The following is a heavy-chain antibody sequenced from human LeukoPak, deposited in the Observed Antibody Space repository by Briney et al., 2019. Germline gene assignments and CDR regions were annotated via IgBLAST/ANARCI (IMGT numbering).Heavy chain of an antibody. V-gene: IGHV4-34*01. CDR1: GGSFSGYY. J-gene: IGHJ5*02. CDR2: INHSGST. D-gene: IGHD3-3*01. CDR3: ARESGVTIFGVGFDP. Sequence: SETLSLTCAVYGGSFSGYYWSWIRQPPGKGLEWIGEINHSGSTNYNPSLKSRVTISVDTSKNQFSLKLSSVTAADTAVYYCARESGVTIFGVGFDPWGQGTLVTVSS.